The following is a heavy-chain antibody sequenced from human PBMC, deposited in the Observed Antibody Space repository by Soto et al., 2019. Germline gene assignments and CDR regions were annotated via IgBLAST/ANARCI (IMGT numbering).Heavy chain of an antibody. CDR1: GFTFSGYW. D-gene: IGHD1-1*01. Sequence: GSLRLSCAASGFTFSGYWMHWVRQGPGKGLVWVSRINGDGSRISYADSVKGRFTISRDNAKNTLYLQMNSLRAEDTAVYYCTRGPTGPEDYWGQGTPVTVSS. CDR3: TRGPTGPEDY. V-gene: IGHV3-74*01. J-gene: IGHJ4*02. CDR2: INGDGSRI.